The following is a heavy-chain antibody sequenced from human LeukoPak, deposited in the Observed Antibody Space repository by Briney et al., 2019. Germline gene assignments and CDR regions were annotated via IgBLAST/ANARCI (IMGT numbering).Heavy chain of an antibody. V-gene: IGHV3-9*01. J-gene: IGHJ6*02. CDR2: ISWNSGSI. Sequence: GGSLRLSCAASGFTFDDYAMHWVRQAPGKGLEWVSGISWNSGSIGYADSVKGRFTISRDNAKNSLYLQMNSLRAEDTAVYYCATGYSSSWYLALGMDVWGQGTTVTVSS. CDR1: GFTFDDYA. D-gene: IGHD6-13*01. CDR3: ATGYSSSWYLALGMDV.